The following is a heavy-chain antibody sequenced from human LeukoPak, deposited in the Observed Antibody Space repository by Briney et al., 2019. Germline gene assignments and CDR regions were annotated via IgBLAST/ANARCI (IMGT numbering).Heavy chain of an antibody. Sequence: GGSLRLSCAASGFTFSIYAMSWVRQAPGKGLEWVSGICGSSSDTLYADSVRGRFIISRDNTRNTLYLQMNNLRAEDTALYYCAKEGDYSNAAPEWGFDSWGQGTLVTVSS. J-gene: IGHJ4*02. CDR1: GFTFSIYA. V-gene: IGHV3-23*01. CDR3: AKEGDYSNAAPEWGFDS. CDR2: ICGSSSDT. D-gene: IGHD4-17*01.